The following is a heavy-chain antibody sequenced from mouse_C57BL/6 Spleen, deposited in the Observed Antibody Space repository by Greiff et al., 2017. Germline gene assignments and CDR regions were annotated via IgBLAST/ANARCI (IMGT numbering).Heavy chain of an antibody. D-gene: IGHD6-2*01. CDR3: TTGSLYAMDY. V-gene: IGHV14-4*01. CDR2: IDPENGDT. Sequence: VQLQQSGAELVRPGASVKLSCTASGFNIKDDYMHWVKQRPEQGLEGIGWIDPENGDTEYASKFQGKATITADTSSNTAYLQLSSLTSEDTAVYYCTTGSLYAMDYWGQGTSVTVSS. CDR1: GFNIKDDY. J-gene: IGHJ4*01.